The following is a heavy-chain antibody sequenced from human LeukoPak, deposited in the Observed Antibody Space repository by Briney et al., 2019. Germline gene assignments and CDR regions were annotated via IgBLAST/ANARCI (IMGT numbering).Heavy chain of an antibody. CDR1: GFTFSNRW. V-gene: IGHV3-7*01. CDR3: ARDKAPGYPYYDFWSGYYPVEY. Sequence: GGSLRLSCVASGFTFSNRWMSWVRQAPGKGLEWVANIKFDGSEEYYVESVKGRFTISRDNAKNSLYLQMNSLRAEDTAVYYCARDKAPGYPYYDFWSGYYPVEYWGQGTLVTVSS. CDR2: IKFDGSEE. J-gene: IGHJ4*02. D-gene: IGHD3-3*01.